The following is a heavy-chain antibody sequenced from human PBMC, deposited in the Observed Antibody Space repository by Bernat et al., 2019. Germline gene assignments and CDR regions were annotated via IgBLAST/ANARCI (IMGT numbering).Heavy chain of an antibody. CDR2: ISSSSSYT. J-gene: IGHJ6*02. CDR3: ARGRSSGSCYYYCMDV. CDR1: GFTFSDYY. Sequence: QVQLVESGGGLVKPGGSLRLSCAASGFTFSDYYMSWIRQAPGKGPEWVSYISSSSSYTNYADSVKGRFTISRDNAKNSLYLEMNSLRTEDTAVYYCARGRSSGSCYYYCMDVWGQGTPVTVSS. V-gene: IGHV3-11*05. D-gene: IGHD6-19*01.